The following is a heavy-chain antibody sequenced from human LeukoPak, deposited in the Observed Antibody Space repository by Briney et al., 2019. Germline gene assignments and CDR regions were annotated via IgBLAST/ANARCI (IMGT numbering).Heavy chain of an antibody. CDR1: GGSFSGYY. J-gene: IGHJ6*03. Sequence: SETLSLTCAVYGGSFSGYYWSWIRQPPGKGLEWIGEINHSGSTNYNPSLKSRVTISVDTSKNQFSLKLSSVTAADTAVYYCARGWFRPEKYGSGVLYYYYYMDVWGKGTTVTVSS. V-gene: IGHV4-34*01. CDR2: INHSGST. CDR3: ARGWFRPEKYGSGVLYYYYYMDV. D-gene: IGHD3-10*01.